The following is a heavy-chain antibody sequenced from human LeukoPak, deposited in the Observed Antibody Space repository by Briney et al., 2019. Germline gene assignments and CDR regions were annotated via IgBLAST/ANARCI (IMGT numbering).Heavy chain of an antibody. V-gene: IGHV1-69*04. CDR1: GGTXSSYA. D-gene: IGHD6-13*01. Sequence: GASVKVSCKASGGTXSSYAISWVRQAPGQGLEWMGRIIPIFGIANYAQKFQGRVTITADKSTSTAYMELSSLRSEDTAVYYCARDKGIAESWGQGTLVTVSS. J-gene: IGHJ5*02. CDR3: ARDKGIAES. CDR2: IIPIFGIA.